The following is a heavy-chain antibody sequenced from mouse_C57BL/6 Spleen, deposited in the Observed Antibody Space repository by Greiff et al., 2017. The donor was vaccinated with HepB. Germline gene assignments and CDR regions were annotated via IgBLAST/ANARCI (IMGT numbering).Heavy chain of an antibody. CDR1: GYAFTNYL. CDR2: INPGSGGT. J-gene: IGHJ3*01. V-gene: IGHV1-54*01. Sequence: LVESGAELVRPGTSVKVSCKASGYAFTNYLIEWVKQRPGQGLEWIGVINPGSGGTNYNEKFKGKATLTADKSSSTAYMQLSSLTSEGSAVFFCAGGYDWGFAYWGQGTLVTVSA. CDR3: AGGYDWGFAY. D-gene: IGHD2-2*01.